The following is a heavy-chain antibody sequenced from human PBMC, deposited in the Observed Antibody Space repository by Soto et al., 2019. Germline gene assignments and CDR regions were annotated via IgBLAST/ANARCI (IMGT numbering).Heavy chain of an antibody. CDR1: GGSISSGGYY. CDR2: IYATGTT. J-gene: IGHJ5*02. V-gene: IGHV4-61*02. CDR3: VRDGTKTLRDWFDP. D-gene: IGHD1-1*01. Sequence: PSETLSLTCTVSGGSISSGGYYWSWIRTSAGKGLEWIGRIYATGTTDYNPSLKSRVMMSVDTSKKQFSLKLRSVTAADTAVYYCVRDGTKTLRDWFDPWGQGISVTVSS.